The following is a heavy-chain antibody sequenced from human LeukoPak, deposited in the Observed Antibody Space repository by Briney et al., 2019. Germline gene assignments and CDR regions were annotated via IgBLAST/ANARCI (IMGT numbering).Heavy chain of an antibody. D-gene: IGHD4-17*01. CDR2: IYISGNT. CDR3: ARDLDDYGDYAEDY. V-gene: IGHV4-4*07. Sequence: SETLSLTCTVSGGSVTGYYWSWIRQPAGKGLEWIGRIYISGNTNYNPSLKSRVTMSVDLSKNQFSLNLTSVTAADTAVYYCARDLDDYGDYAEDYWGQGTLVTVSS. CDR1: GGSVTGYY. J-gene: IGHJ4*02.